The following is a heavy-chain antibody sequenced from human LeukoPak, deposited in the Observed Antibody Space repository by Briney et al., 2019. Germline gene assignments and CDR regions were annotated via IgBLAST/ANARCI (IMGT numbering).Heavy chain of an antibody. Sequence: PGGSLRLSCAASGFTFSSYWMSWVRQAPGKGLEWVANIKQDGSEKYYVDSVKGRFTISRDNAKNSLYLQMNSLRAEDTAVYYCARALVLRYFDWLSPGMGAFDIWGQGTMVTVSS. CDR2: IKQDGSEK. D-gene: IGHD3-9*01. CDR1: GFTFSSYW. V-gene: IGHV3-7*03. J-gene: IGHJ3*02. CDR3: ARALVLRYFDWLSPGMGAFDI.